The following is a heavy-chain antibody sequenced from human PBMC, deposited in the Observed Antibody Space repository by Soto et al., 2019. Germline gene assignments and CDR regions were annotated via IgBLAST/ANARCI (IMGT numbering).Heavy chain of an antibody. Sequence: SETLSLTCTVSGGSISSGGYYWSWIRQHPGKGLEWIGYIYYSGSTYYNPSLKSRVTISVDTSKNQFSLKLSTVTAAEKAVYYCASEYRLSWFGPWGRGTLGIVAS. CDR1: GGSISSGGYY. CDR3: ASEYRLSWFGP. D-gene: IGHD2-2*02. V-gene: IGHV4-31*03. J-gene: IGHJ5*02. CDR2: IYYSGST.